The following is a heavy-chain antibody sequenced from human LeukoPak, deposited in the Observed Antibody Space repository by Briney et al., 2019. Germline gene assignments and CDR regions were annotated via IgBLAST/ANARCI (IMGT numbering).Heavy chain of an antibody. J-gene: IGHJ4*02. CDR1: GFTFSSYG. V-gene: IGHV3-30*02. CDR3: AKDSWYYGLGSTLSYFDY. D-gene: IGHD3-10*01. Sequence: GGSLRLSCAASGFTFSSYGMHWVRQAPGKGLEWVAFIRYDGSNKYYADSVKGRFTISRDNSKNTLYLQMNSLRAEDTAVYYCAKDSWYYGLGSTLSYFDYWGQGTLVTVSS. CDR2: IRYDGSNK.